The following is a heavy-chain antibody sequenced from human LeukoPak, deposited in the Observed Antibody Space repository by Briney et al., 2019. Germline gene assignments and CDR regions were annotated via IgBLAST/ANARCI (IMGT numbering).Heavy chain of an antibody. CDR1: GFTFSSYG. V-gene: IGHV3-30*03. D-gene: IGHD3-22*01. J-gene: IGHJ3*02. CDR3: ARVYYDSSGYYRDDAFDI. Sequence: GGSLRLSCAASGFTFSSYGMHWVRQAPGKGLKWVAVISYDGSNKYYADSVKGRFTISRDNSKNTLYLQMNSLRAEDTAVYYCARVYYDSSGYYRDDAFDIWGQGTMVTVSS. CDR2: ISYDGSNK.